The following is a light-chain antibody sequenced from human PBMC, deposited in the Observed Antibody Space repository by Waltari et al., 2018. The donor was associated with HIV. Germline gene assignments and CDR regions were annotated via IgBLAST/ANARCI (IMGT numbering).Light chain of an antibody. J-gene: IGLJ3*02. CDR3: QVWDNNVV. Sequence: YELTQPLSVSVALGLTAKITCGGNNIGTKDVHWCQKRPGQAPVLVMFKDSNRPSGIPERFSGSKSRNTAALTISGVQVEDEADYFCQVWDNNVVFGGGTKLTVL. CDR1: NIGTKD. V-gene: IGLV3-9*01. CDR2: KDS.